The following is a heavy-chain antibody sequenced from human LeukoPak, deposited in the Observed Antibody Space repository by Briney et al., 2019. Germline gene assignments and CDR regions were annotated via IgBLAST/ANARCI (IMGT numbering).Heavy chain of an antibody. CDR3: ARDPSMIRGENTPYFDY. D-gene: IGHD3-10*01. CDR2: IIPIFGTA. CDR1: GGTFSSYA. V-gene: IGHV1-69*13. Sequence: GASVKVSCKASGGTFSSYAISWVRQAPGQGLEWMGGIIPIFGTADYAQKFQGRVTITADESTSTVYMELNSLRSEDTAVYYCARDPSMIRGENTPYFDYWGQGTLVTVSS. J-gene: IGHJ4*02.